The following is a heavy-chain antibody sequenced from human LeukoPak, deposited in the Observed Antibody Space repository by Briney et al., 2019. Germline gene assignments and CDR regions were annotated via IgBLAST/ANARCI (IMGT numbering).Heavy chain of an antibody. CDR3: ARGHYTSDWYYFDY. Sequence: PGGSLRLSCAASGFTFTTYEMNWVRQAPGKGLEWVSFISSSGSIIYYADSVQGRFTISRDNAKNSLYLQMNSLRAEDTAVYYCARGHYTSDWYYFDYWGQGTLVTVSP. CDR1: GFTFTTYE. D-gene: IGHD6-19*01. J-gene: IGHJ4*02. CDR2: ISSSGSII. V-gene: IGHV3-48*03.